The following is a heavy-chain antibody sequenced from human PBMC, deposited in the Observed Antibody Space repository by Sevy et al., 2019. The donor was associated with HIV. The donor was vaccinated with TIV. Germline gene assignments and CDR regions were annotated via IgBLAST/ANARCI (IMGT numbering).Heavy chain of an antibody. CDR3: AREYYDFWSGYSHGGGYI. CDR1: GFTFSSYS. D-gene: IGHD3-3*01. V-gene: IGHV3-21*01. J-gene: IGHJ3*02. CDR2: ISSSSSYI. Sequence: GGSLRLSCAASGFTFSSYSMNWVRQAPGKGLEWVSSISSSSSYIYYADSVKGRFTISRDNAKNSLYLQMNSLRAEDTAVYYCAREYYDFWSGYSHGGGYIWGQGTMVTVSS.